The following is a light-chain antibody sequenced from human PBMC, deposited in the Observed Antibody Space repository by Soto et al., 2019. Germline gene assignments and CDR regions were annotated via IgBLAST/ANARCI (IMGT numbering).Light chain of an antibody. V-gene: IGLV2-18*02. CDR2: EVS. CDR1: SSDVGSYNR. Sequence: QSALTQPPSVSGSPGQSVTISCTGTSSDVGSYNRVSWYQQPPGTAPKLMIYEVSNRPSGVPDRFSGSKSGNTASLTISGLQAEDEADACCSSYTSSSTFDVVFGGGTKLTVL. CDR3: SSYTSSSTFDVV. J-gene: IGLJ2*01.